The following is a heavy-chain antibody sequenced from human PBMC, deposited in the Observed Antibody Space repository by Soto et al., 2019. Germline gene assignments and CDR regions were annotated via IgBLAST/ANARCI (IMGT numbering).Heavy chain of an antibody. CDR1: GFTFRSFD. J-gene: IGHJ6*02. V-gene: IGHV3-30*18. CDR3: AKDVGQQLVLNYGMDV. Sequence: QVQLVESGGGVIQPGTSLSLSCGSSGFTFRSFDMYWVRQAPGKGLEWVAVVSYDGNHKYYADSVKGRFTVSRDNAKNMLYLQMNSLRGEDTAVYYCAKDVGQQLVLNYGMDVWGQGTTVTVSS. CDR2: VSYDGNHK. D-gene: IGHD6-13*01.